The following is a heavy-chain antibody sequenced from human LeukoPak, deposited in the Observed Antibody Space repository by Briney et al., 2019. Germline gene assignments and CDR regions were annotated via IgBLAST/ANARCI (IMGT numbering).Heavy chain of an antibody. CDR1: GFTFSSYA. Sequence: GGSLRLSCAASGFTFSSYAMSWVRQAPGKGLEWVSTISGDSTYYADSVRGRFTISRDNSKKTLYLQMNSLRAADTAVYYCAKDLMRWRAGDYWGQGTLVTVSS. CDR3: AKDLMRWRAGDY. CDR2: ISGDST. J-gene: IGHJ4*02. V-gene: IGHV3-23*01. D-gene: IGHD7-27*01.